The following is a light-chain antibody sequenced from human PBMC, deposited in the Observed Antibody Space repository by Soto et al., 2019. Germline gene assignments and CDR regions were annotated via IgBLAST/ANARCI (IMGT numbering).Light chain of an antibody. Sequence: QPVLTQPASVSGSPGQSITISCTGTSSDVGAYNSVSWFQQHPGKAPQLIIYEVTNRPSGVSHRFSASKSGNTASLTISGLQPEDETDYYCSSYTSTGAWVFGGGTKLTVL. CDR3: SSYTSTGAWV. V-gene: IGLV2-14*01. CDR2: EVT. J-gene: IGLJ2*01. CDR1: SSDVGAYNS.